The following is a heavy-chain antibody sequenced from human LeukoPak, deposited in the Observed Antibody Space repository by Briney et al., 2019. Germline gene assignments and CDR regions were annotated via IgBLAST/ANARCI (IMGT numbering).Heavy chain of an antibody. V-gene: IGHV4-59*01. CDR1: GGSFSAYY. Sequence: PSETLSLTCAVHGGSFSAYYWSWIRQPPGKGLEWIGYIYYSGSTNYNPSLKSRVTISVDTSKNQFSLKLSSVTAADTAVYYCAREQWLDYYYYMDVWGKGTTVTVSS. CDR2: IYYSGST. J-gene: IGHJ6*03. CDR3: AREQWLDYYYYMDV. D-gene: IGHD6-19*01.